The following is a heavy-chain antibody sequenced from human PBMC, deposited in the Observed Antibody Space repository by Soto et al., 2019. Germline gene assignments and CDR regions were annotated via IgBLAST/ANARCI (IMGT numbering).Heavy chain of an antibody. CDR3: ARSFGELSFDY. CDR1: GYSISRGYY. V-gene: IGHV4-38-2*01. CDR2: IFHTGST. J-gene: IGHJ4*02. Sequence: LETLSLTCAVSGYSISRGYYWGWIRQPPGKGLEWIGNIFHTGSTSYNPSLKSRVAMSVDTSKNDFSLRLSSVTAADTAVYYCARSFGELSFDYWGQGALVTVSS. D-gene: IGHD3-10*01.